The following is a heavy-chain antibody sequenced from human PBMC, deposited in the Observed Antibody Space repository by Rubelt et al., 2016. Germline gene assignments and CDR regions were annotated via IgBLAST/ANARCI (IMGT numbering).Heavy chain of an antibody. CDR3: ARGGYGGYYW. D-gene: IGHD5-12*01. Sequence: QVQLQQWGAGLLKPSETLSLTCAVYGGSFSGYYWSWIRQPPGKGLEWIGEINHSGSTNYNPSLKSRVTISVDTSKNQCSLKRSSVTAADTAVYYCARGGYGGYYWWGQGTLVTVSS. V-gene: IGHV4-34*01. CDR1: GGSFSGYY. CDR2: INHSGST. J-gene: IGHJ4*02.